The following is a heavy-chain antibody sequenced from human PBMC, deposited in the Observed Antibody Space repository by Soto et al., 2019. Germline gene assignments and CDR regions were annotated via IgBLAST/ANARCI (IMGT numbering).Heavy chain of an antibody. J-gene: IGHJ5*02. CDR1: GFTFSYYE. Sequence: EVQLAESGGDLVQPGGSLRLSCVGSGFTFSYYEMNWVRQAPGKGLERVAFISHTDRLTHYPDSVKGRFTISRDKYKNSLYLHMTSRRVEDTAVYYCARDTGRASSDLWGQGTLVTVSS. CDR2: ISHTDRLT. V-gene: IGHV3-48*03. D-gene: IGHD1-26*01. CDR3: ARDTGRASSDL.